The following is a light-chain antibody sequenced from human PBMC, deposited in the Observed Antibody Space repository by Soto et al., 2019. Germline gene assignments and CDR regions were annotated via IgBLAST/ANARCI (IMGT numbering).Light chain of an antibody. J-gene: IGKJ1*01. Sequence: DIQMTQSPSTLSASVGARVTITCRASQSLSSWLAWYQQKPGKAPRLLIYKVSTLESGVPSRFSGSGSGTEFTLTISSLQPDDFATYDCQQYESYSTSTFGQGTKVEIK. CDR3: QQYESYSTST. V-gene: IGKV1-5*03. CDR1: QSLSSW. CDR2: KVS.